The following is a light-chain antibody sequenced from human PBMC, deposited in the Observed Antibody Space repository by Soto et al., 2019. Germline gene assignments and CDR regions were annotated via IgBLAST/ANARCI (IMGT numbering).Light chain of an antibody. Sequence: DIQMTQSPSTLSASVGDRVTISCRASHSTSSWVTWYQQKPGKAPKVVIYDASSLASGVPSRFSGRASGTEFTLTISSLQPDDFATYYCQQYNSYLWTFGQGTKVDIK. CDR2: DAS. V-gene: IGKV1-5*01. CDR1: HSTSSW. CDR3: QQYNSYLWT. J-gene: IGKJ1*01.